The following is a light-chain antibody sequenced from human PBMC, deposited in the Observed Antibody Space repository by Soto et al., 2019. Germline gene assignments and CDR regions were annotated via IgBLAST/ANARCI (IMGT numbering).Light chain of an antibody. CDR3: QQCSNWPPVT. Sequence: EIVLTQSPATLSLSPGERATLSCRASQSVSKCLAWYQQKPGQAPRLLIYDASARVTGIPARFSGSGSGTGFTLPISSLEPEDFAVYSCQQCSNWPPVTFGQGTRLEIK. J-gene: IGKJ5*01. V-gene: IGKV3-11*01. CDR1: QSVSKC. CDR2: DAS.